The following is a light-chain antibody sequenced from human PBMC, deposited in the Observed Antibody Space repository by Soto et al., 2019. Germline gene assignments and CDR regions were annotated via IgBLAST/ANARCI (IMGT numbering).Light chain of an antibody. Sequence: EIVMTQSPATLSVSPGERATLSCRASQSVNSRLAWYQQKPGQTPRLLIYDASTRATGIPTRFSGSGSGTDFTLTISGLEPEDSAAYYCQRHGATFGQGTKVDIK. V-gene: IGKV3-15*01. CDR1: QSVNSR. J-gene: IGKJ1*01. CDR3: QRHGAT. CDR2: DAS.